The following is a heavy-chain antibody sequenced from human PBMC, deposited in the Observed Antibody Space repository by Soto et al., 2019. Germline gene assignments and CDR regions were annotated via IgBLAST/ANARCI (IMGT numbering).Heavy chain of an antibody. Sequence: EVQLLESGGGLVQPGGSLRLSCAASGFTFGSSDMSWVRQAPGKGLEWVSVINDNSAVIHYADSVKGRFSISRDNSKNTLYRQMNSLRAEDTAVYFCGKAVATRVYDYWGQGTLVTVSS. D-gene: IGHD6-19*01. CDR2: INDNSAVI. J-gene: IGHJ4*02. CDR1: GFTFGSSD. CDR3: GKAVATRVYDY. V-gene: IGHV3-23*01.